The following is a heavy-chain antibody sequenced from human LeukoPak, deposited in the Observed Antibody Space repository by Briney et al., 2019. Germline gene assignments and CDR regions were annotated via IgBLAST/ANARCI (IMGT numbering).Heavy chain of an antibody. CDR2: INPSGGST. CDR1: GYTFTGYY. CDR3: ARGRGPGVTMVRGVREAFDI. J-gene: IGHJ3*02. Sequence: ASVKVSCKASGYTFTGYYMHWVRQASGQGLEWMGIINPSGGSTSYAQKFQGRVTMTRDTSTSTVYMELSSLRSEDTAVYYCARGRGPGVTMVRGVREAFDIWGQGTMVTVSS. V-gene: IGHV1-46*01. D-gene: IGHD3-10*01.